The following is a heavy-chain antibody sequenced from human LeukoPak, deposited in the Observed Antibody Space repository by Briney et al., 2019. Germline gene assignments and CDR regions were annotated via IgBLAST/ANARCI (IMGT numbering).Heavy chain of an antibody. Sequence: PGGSLRLSCAASGFTFSSYSMNWVRQAPGKGLEWVSSISSSSSYIYYADSVKGRFTISRDNAKNSLYLQMNSLRAEDTAVYYCARALGYCSGGNCSEGDPWGQGTLVTVSS. J-gene: IGHJ5*02. CDR1: GFTFSSYS. D-gene: IGHD2-15*01. V-gene: IGHV3-21*01. CDR2: ISSSSSYI. CDR3: ARALGYCSGGNCSEGDP.